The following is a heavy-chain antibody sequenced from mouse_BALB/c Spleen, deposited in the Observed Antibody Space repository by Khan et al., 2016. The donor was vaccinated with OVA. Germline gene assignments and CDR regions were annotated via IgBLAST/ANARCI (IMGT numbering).Heavy chain of an antibody. CDR3: ARGFGYDWYFDV. J-gene: IGHJ1*01. CDR2: IHYSGRT. Sequence: EVQLQESGPDLVKPSQSLSLTCTVTDYSITSGYSWHWIRQFPGNKLEWMAYIHYSGRTNYNPSLKSRISITRDTSKNQFFLQFNSVTTPDTATYFCARGFGYDWYFDVWGAGTTVTVSS. CDR1: DYSITSGYS. D-gene: IGHD2-2*01. V-gene: IGHV3-1*02.